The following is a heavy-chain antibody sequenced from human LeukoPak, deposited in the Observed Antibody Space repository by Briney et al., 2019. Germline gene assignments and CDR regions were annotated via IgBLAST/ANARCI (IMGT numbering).Heavy chain of an antibody. CDR2: ISSSSAYI. D-gene: IGHD2-15*01. J-gene: IGHJ4*02. V-gene: IGHV3-21*01. Sequence: PGGSLRLSCAASGFTFSSYSMNWVRQAPGKGLEWVSSISSSSAYIYYADSMKGRFTISRDDSKTSLYLQMNSLRVEDTALYYCVRDLTNHYSFDRWGQGALVTVSS. CDR1: GFTFSSYS. CDR3: VRDLTNHYSFDR.